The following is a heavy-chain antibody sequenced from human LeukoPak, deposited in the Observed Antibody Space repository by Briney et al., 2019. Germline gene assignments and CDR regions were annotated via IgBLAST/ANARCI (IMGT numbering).Heavy chain of an antibody. V-gene: IGHV3-66*02. CDR1: GFTVSSNY. D-gene: IGHD6-13*01. CDR3: ARDSGEYSSSWYTPWGSPGSGWSDAFDI. CDR2: IYSGGNT. Sequence: GGSLRLSCAASGFTVSSNYMGWVRQAPGKGLEWVSVIYSGGNTYYADSVKGRCTISRDNSKNTLYLQMNSLRAEDTAVYYCARDSGEYSSSWYTPWGSPGSGWSDAFDIWGQGTMVTVSS. J-gene: IGHJ3*02.